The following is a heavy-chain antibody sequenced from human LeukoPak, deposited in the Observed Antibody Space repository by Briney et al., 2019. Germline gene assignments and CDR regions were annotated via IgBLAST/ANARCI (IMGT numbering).Heavy chain of an antibody. D-gene: IGHD2-15*01. CDR2: MIPIFGTA. CDR3: ATNPHCSGGSCYPYYYYYYMDV. V-gene: IGHV1-69*05. CDR1: GGTFSSYA. Sequence: SVKVSCKASGGTFSSYAISWVRQAPGQGLEWMGRMIPIFGTANYAQKFHVRVTITTDESTSTDYMELSSLRSEDTAVYYCATNPHCSGGSCYPYYYYYYMDVWGKGTTVTVSS. J-gene: IGHJ6*03.